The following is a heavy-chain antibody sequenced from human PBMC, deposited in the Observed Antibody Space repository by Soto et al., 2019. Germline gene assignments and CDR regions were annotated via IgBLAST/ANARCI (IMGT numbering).Heavy chain of an antibody. J-gene: IGHJ4*02. CDR3: ARGVVATIKAPVDY. D-gene: IGHD5-12*01. V-gene: IGHV3-30-3*01. CDR1: GFTFSSYA. CDR2: ISYDGSNK. Sequence: QVQLVESGGGVVQPGRSLRLSCAASGFTFSSYAMHWVSQAPGKGLEWVAVISYDGSNKYYADSVKGRFTISRDNSKNTLYLQMNSLRAEDTAVYYCARGVVATIKAPVDYWGQGTLVTVSS.